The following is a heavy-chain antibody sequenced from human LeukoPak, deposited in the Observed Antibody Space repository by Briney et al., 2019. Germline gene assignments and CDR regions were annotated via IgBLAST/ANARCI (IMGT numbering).Heavy chain of an antibody. Sequence: PGGSLRLSCAASGFTVSSNYMSWVRQAPGKGLEWVSVIYSGGSTYYADSVKGRFTISRDNSKNTLYLQMNSLRAEDTAVYYCARDRRGYGFDYWSQGTLVTVSS. CDR1: GFTVSSNY. V-gene: IGHV3-53*01. CDR2: IYSGGST. J-gene: IGHJ4*02. D-gene: IGHD5-18*01. CDR3: ARDRRGYGFDY.